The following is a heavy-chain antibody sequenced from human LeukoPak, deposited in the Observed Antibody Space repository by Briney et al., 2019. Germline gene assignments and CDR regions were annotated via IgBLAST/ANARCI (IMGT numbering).Heavy chain of an antibody. J-gene: IGHJ4*02. V-gene: IGHV4-30-2*01. D-gene: IGHD5-18*01. CDR1: GGSISSGGYS. Sequence: PPQTLSLTCAVSGGSISSGGYSWSWIRQPPGKGLEWIGYIYHSGSTYYNPSLKSRVTISVDRSKNQFSLKLSSVTAADTAMYYCASGGYSYGFDYWGQGTLVTVSS. CDR3: ASGGYSYGFDY. CDR2: IYHSGST.